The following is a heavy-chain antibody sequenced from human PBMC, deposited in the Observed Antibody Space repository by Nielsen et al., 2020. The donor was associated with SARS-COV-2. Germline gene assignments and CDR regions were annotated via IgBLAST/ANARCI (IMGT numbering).Heavy chain of an antibody. D-gene: IGHD6-13*01. CDR3: ARDKRAAPDY. Sequence: GESLKISCAASGFTFSDYYMSWVRQAPGKGLEWVSYISSSSSTIYYADSVKGRFTISRDNAKNSLYLQMNSLRAEDTAVYYCARDKRAAPDYWGQGTLVTVSS. CDR1: GFTFSDYY. J-gene: IGHJ4*02. CDR2: ISSSSSTI. V-gene: IGHV3-11*04.